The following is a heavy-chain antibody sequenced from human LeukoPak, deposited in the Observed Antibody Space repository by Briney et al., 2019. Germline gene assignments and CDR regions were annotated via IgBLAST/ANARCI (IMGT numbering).Heavy chain of an antibody. J-gene: IGHJ4*02. Sequence: GGSLRLSCAASGFTFDDYAMHWVRQAPGKGLEWVSGISWNSGSIGYADSVKGRFTISRDNAKNSLYLQMNSLRAEDTALYYCAKDLTPYYDILTGYLDYWGQGTLVTVSS. V-gene: IGHV3-9*01. CDR2: ISWNSGSI. CDR1: GFTFDDYA. D-gene: IGHD3-9*01. CDR3: AKDLTPYYDILTGYLDY.